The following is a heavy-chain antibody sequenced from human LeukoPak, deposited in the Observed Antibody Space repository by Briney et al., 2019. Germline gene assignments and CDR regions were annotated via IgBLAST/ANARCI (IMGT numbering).Heavy chain of an antibody. Sequence: GGSRRLSCAAPGFTFSSYGMHWVRQAPAKGLEWVAVISYDGSNKYYADSVKGRFTISRDNSKNTLYLQMNSLRAEDTAVYYCAKDYSYGYVSDYWGQGTLVTVSS. CDR2: ISYDGSNK. CDR3: AKDYSYGYVSDY. D-gene: IGHD5-18*01. J-gene: IGHJ4*02. V-gene: IGHV3-30*18. CDR1: GFTFSSYG.